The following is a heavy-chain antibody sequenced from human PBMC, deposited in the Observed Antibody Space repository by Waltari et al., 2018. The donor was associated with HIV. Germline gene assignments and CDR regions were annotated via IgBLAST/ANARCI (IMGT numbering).Heavy chain of an antibody. CDR3: AIQYNPLNNYYYGMDV. D-gene: IGHD1-1*01. CDR2: LSGSGGST. J-gene: IGHJ6*02. Sequence: EVQLLESGGGLVQPGGSLRLSCVGSGLPFRTYRMSWVRQARGKGLEWVSGLSGSGGSTHYADSVKGRFTISRDNSNNTSYLQMNSLRAEDTAVYYCAIQYNPLNNYYYGMDVWGQGTTVTVSS. V-gene: IGHV3-23*01. CDR1: GLPFRTYR.